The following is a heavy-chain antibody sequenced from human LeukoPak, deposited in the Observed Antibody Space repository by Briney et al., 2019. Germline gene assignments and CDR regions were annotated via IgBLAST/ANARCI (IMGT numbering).Heavy chain of an antibody. Sequence: SQTLSLTCTVSGGSISSGGYYWSWLRQHPGMGLEWIGYIYYSGSTYYNPSLKSRVTISVDTSKNQFSLKLSSVTAADTAVYYCAREQRMVRGVITLDYWGQGTLVTVSS. J-gene: IGHJ4*02. CDR3: AREQRMVRGVITLDY. CDR1: GGSISSGGYY. D-gene: IGHD3-10*01. CDR2: IYYSGST. V-gene: IGHV4-31*03.